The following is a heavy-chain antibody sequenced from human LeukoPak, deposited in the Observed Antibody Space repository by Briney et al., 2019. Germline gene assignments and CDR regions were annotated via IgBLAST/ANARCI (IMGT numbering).Heavy chain of an antibody. CDR1: GGSFSGYY. CDR3: ARWVVAADYYYYMDV. D-gene: IGHD2-15*01. CDR2: INHSGST. J-gene: IGHJ6*03. Sequence: SDTLSLTCAVYGGSFSGYYWSWIRQPPGKGLQGIGEINHSGSTNYNPSLKSRVTISVDTSKNQFSLKLSSVTAADTAVYYCARWVVAADYYYYMDVWGKGTTVTVSS. V-gene: IGHV4-34*01.